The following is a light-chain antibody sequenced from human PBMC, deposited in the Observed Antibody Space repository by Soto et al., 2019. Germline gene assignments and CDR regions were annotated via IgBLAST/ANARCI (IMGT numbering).Light chain of an antibody. CDR2: SAS. CDR1: EGIRND. CDR3: LQHNSYPFT. Sequence: DIQMTQFPSSLSASVGDRVTISCRASEGIRNDLAWYQQEPGKAPKRVIYSASILQSGAPSRFSGSGSGTEFTLTICSLQPEDRATYYCLQHNSYPFTFGPGTKVDIK. V-gene: IGKV1-17*01. J-gene: IGKJ3*01.